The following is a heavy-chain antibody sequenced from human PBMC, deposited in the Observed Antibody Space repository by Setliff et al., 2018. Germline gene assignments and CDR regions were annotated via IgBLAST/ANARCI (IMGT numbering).Heavy chain of an antibody. CDR2: TIPLLPLP. CDR3: ARSAIRGTTKKYYYYMDV. V-gene: IGHV1-69*10. CDR1: GYVFTGYY. Sequence: SVKVSCKASGYVFTGYYIHWVRHAPGQGFEWMGGTIPLLPLPNYAVKFQGRVTITVDKSTNTAYMELRSLTSEDTAVYYCARSAIRGTTKKYYYYMDVWGKGTTVTVSS. J-gene: IGHJ6*03. D-gene: IGHD1-7*01.